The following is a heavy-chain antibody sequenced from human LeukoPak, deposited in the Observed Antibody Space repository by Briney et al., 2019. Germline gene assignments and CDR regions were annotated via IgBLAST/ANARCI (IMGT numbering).Heavy chain of an antibody. J-gene: IGHJ3*02. V-gene: IGHV4-59*12. Sequence: PSETLSLTCTVSGGSISSYYWSWIRQPPGKGLEWIGYIYYSGSTNYNPSLKSRVTISVDTSKNQFSLKLSSVTAADTAVYYCARGSKLRFLEWLRSHDAFDIWGQGTMVTVSS. D-gene: IGHD3-3*01. CDR2: IYYSGST. CDR1: GGSISSYY. CDR3: ARGSKLRFLEWLRSHDAFDI.